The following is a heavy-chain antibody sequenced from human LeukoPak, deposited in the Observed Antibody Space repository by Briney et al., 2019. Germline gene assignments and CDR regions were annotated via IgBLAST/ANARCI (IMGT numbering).Heavy chain of an antibody. Sequence: SETLSLTCTVSGGSISRSSYHWGWIRQPPGKGLEWIGTISYSGSTYYNPSLKSRVTISVDTSKNQFSLKLSSVTAADTAMYYCARHQELGFYDAFDIWGQGTMLTVSS. V-gene: IGHV4-39*01. CDR1: GGSISRSSYH. CDR2: ISYSGST. J-gene: IGHJ3*02. CDR3: ARHQELGFYDAFDI. D-gene: IGHD7-27*01.